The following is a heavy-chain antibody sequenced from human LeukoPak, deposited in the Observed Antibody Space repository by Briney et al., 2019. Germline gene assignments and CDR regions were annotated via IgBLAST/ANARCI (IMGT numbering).Heavy chain of an antibody. Sequence: GGTLRLSCAASGFTFNSYGMSWVRQAPGKGLEWVSTISAGGDTYYADSVKGRFTISRDNSKNTLYLQKNSLRAEDTAIYYCATYRQVLLPFESWGQGTLVTVSS. CDR2: ISAGGDT. CDR1: GFTFNSYG. CDR3: ATYRQVLLPFES. D-gene: IGHD5-18*01. V-gene: IGHV3-23*01. J-gene: IGHJ4*02.